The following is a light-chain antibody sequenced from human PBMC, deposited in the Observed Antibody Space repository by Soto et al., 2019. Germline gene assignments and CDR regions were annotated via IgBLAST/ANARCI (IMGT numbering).Light chain of an antibody. CDR1: QTISSW. Sequence: DIQMTQSPSTLSGSVGDRVTITCRASQTISSWLAWYQQKPGKAHKLLIYKASTLKSGVPSRFSGSGSGTECTLTISSLQPDDFATDYCQHYNSYSEAFGQGTKLELK. CDR3: QHYNSYSEA. J-gene: IGKJ1*01. V-gene: IGKV1-5*03. CDR2: KAS.